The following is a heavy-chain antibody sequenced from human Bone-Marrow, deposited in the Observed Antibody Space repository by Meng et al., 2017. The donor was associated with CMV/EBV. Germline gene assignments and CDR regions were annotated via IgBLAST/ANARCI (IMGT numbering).Heavy chain of an antibody. V-gene: IGHV3-53*01. CDR3: ARESGAVAGVFDY. J-gene: IGHJ4*02. CDR2: IYSGGST. CDR1: GFTVSSNY. D-gene: IGHD6-19*01. Sequence: GGSLRLSCAASGFTVSSNYMSWVRQAPGKGLEWVSVIYSGGSTYYADSVKGRFTISGDNSKNTLYLQMNSLRAEDTAVYYCARESGAVAGVFDYWGQGTLVTVSS.